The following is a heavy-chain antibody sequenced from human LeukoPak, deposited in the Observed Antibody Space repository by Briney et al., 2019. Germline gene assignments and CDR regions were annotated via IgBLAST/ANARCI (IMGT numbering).Heavy chain of an antibody. Sequence: VASVKVSCKASGYIFNNYGITWARQAPGQGLEWMGWISAYNGHTNYAQKFQGRVAMTTDTSTNTAYMELRSLRSDDTAVYYCARDVVGQLPDFWGQGTLVTISS. CDR2: ISAYNGHT. V-gene: IGHV1-18*01. CDR1: GYIFNNYG. J-gene: IGHJ4*02. CDR3: ARDVVGQLPDF. D-gene: IGHD2-2*01.